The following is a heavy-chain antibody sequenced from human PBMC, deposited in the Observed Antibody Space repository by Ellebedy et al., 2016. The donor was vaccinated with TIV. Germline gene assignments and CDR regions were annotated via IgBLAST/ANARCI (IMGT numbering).Heavy chain of an antibody. Sequence: PGGSLRLSCAASGFTFSHASMSWVRQAPGKGLDWVSAISGTGSSTTHYADSVKGRFTISRDNSKNTLYLQMNSLGAEDTAVYYCATEEEVTTIAFEFWGQGALVTVSS. V-gene: IGHV3-23*01. CDR1: GFTFSHAS. CDR2: ISGTGSSTT. D-gene: IGHD4-17*01. CDR3: ATEEEVTTIAFEF. J-gene: IGHJ4*02.